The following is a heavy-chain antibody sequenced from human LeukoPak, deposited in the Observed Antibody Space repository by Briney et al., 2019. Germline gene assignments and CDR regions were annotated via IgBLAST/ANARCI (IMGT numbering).Heavy chain of an antibody. CDR2: IYYRGST. Sequence: PSETLSLTCTVSGGSISSDTYYWAWIRQPPGKGLEWIGSIYYRGSTYYNPSLKSRVTISLDTSKNQFSLKLSSVTAADTAVYYCARGDLIVGATHYYYYYMDVWGKGTTVTVSS. V-gene: IGHV4-39*07. J-gene: IGHJ6*03. D-gene: IGHD1-26*01. CDR1: GGSISSDTYY. CDR3: ARGDLIVGATHYYYYYMDV.